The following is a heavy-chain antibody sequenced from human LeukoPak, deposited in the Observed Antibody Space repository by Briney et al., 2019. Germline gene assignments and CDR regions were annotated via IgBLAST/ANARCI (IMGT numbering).Heavy chain of an antibody. Sequence: SETLSLTCSVSGVSISSGDYYWSWIRQPPEKPREWIGYIYYSGSTYYNPSLKIPVTLSAATSKTPFSLTPRSVPAAATAAYYCAREPPQNIVVVPAAMRLFSWFDPSGPGALVTASS. D-gene: IGHD2-2*01. V-gene: IGHV4-30-4*01. CDR1: GVSISSGDYY. CDR2: IYYSGST. CDR3: AREPPQNIVVVPAAMRLFSWFDP. J-gene: IGHJ5*02.